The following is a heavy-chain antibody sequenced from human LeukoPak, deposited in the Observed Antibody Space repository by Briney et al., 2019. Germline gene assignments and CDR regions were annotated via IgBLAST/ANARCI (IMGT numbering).Heavy chain of an antibody. D-gene: IGHD3-16*01. CDR3: ARDLTVGGYYYMDV. V-gene: IGHV1-18*01. CDR2: ISAYNGNT. J-gene: IGHJ6*03. Sequence: GASVKVSCKASGGTLSSYAISWVRQAPGQGLEWMGWISAYNGNTNYAQKLQGRVTMTTDTSTSTAYMELRSLRSDDTAVYYCARDLTVGGYYYMDVWGKGTTVTVSS. CDR1: GGTLSSYA.